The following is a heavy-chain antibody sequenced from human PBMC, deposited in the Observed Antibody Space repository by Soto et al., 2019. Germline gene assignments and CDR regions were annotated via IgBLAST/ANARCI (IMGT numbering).Heavy chain of an antibody. CDR2: ISYDGSNK. Sequence: VGSLRLSCAASGFTFSSYAMHWVRQAPGKGLEWVAVISYDGSNKYYADSVKGRFTISRDNSKNTLYLQMNSLRAEDTAVYYCARDSPTLVVTAYYFDYWGQGTLVTVSS. D-gene: IGHD3-22*01. V-gene: IGHV3-30-3*01. CDR3: ARDSPTLVVTAYYFDY. CDR1: GFTFSSYA. J-gene: IGHJ4*02.